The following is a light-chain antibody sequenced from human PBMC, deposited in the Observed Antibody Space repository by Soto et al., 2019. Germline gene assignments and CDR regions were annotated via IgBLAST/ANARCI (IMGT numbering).Light chain of an antibody. CDR3: SSYAGSNNLV. CDR2: EVT. J-gene: IGLJ2*01. V-gene: IGLV2-14*01. Sequence: QSALTQPASVSGSPGQSIAISCTGSSSDIGIYKYVSWYQQHPGKVPKLIIYEVTNRPSGVSNRFSGSKSGNTASLTISGLQAEDEADYYCSSYAGSNNLVFGGGTKLTVL. CDR1: SSDIGIYKY.